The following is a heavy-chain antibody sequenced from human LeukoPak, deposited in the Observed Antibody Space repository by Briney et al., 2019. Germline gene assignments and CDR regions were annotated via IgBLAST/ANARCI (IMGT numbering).Heavy chain of an antibody. V-gene: IGHV3-23*01. J-gene: IGHJ4*02. Sequence: PGGSLRLSCAASGFTFSSYAMSWVRQAPGKGLEWVSAISGSGGSTYYADSVKGRFTISRDNAKNSLYLQMNSLRAEDMALYYCAKGASPDYYDSRVTFDYWGQGTLVTVSS. D-gene: IGHD3-22*01. CDR3: AKGASPDYYDSRVTFDY. CDR2: ISGSGGST. CDR1: GFTFSSYA.